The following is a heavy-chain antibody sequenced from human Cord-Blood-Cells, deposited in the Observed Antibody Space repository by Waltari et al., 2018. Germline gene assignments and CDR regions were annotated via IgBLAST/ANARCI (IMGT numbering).Heavy chain of an antibody. D-gene: IGHD2-2*01. CDR1: GYTFTRYD. CDR2: MNPNSGNT. J-gene: IGHJ6*02. V-gene: IGHV1-8*01. CDR3: ARGLHCSSTSCYYYYGMDV. Sequence: QVQLVQSGAEVKKPGASVKVSCKASGYTFTRYDINWVRQATGQGLEWMGWMNPNSGNTGYAQKFQGRVTMTRNTSISTAYMELSSLRSEDTAVYYCARGLHCSSTSCYYYYGMDVWGQGTTVTVSS.